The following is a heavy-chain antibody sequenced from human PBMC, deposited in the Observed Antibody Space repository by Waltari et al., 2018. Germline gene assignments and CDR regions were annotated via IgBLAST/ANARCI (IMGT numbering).Heavy chain of an antibody. D-gene: IGHD6-13*01. CDR1: GFTFSSYE. Sequence: EVQLVESGGGLVQPGGSLRLSCAASGFTFSSYEMNWVRQAPGKGLEWVSYISSSGCTISNADSVKCRFTSCRVNAKNSLYLQMNSLRAGDTAVYYCARAPSSSWVDASDIWGQGTMVTVSS. CDR2: ISSSGCTI. V-gene: IGHV3-48*03. J-gene: IGHJ3*02. CDR3: ARAPSSSWVDASDI.